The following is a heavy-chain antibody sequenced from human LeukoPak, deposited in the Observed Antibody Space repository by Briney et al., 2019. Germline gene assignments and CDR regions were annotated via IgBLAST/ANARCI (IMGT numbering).Heavy chain of an antibody. D-gene: IGHD3-3*01. CDR3: ARVYYDFWSGYWSPYYYGMDV. CDR2: ISYDGSNK. V-gene: IGHV3-30-3*01. J-gene: IGHJ6*02. CDR1: GFTFSSYA. Sequence: GSLRLSCAXSGFTFSSYAMHWVRQAPGKGLEWVAVISYDGSNKYYADSVKGRFTISRDNSKNTLYLQMNSLRAEDTAVYYCARVYYDFWSGYWSPYYYGMDVWGQGTTVTVSS.